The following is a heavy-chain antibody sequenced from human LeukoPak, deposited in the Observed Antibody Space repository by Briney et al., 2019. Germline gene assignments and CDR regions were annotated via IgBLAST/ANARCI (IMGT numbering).Heavy chain of an antibody. CDR1: GGSISSGGYS. V-gene: IGHV4-30-2*01. D-gene: IGHD3-3*01. CDR2: IYHSGST. CDR3: ARVTATYYDFWSGYYAHGMDV. Sequence: SETLSLTCAVSGGSISSGGYSWSWIRQPPGEGLEWIGYIYHSGSTYYNPSLKSRVTISVDRSKNQFSLKLSSVTAADTAVYYCARVTATYYDFWSGYYAHGMDVWGQGTTVTVSS. J-gene: IGHJ6*02.